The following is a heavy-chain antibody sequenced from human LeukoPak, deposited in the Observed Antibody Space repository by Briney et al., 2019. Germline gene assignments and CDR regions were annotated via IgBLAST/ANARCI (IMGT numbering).Heavy chain of an antibody. V-gene: IGHV3-30*18. CDR3: AKDGNDFTYYFDY. D-gene: IGHD1-26*01. J-gene: IGHJ4*02. Sequence: GGSLRLSCAASGFTFSSYGMHWVRQAPGKGLEWVAVISYDGSNKYYADSVKGRFTISRDNSKNTLYLQMNGLGAEDTAVYYCAKDGNDFTYYFDYWGQGTLVTVSS. CDR1: GFTFSSYG. CDR2: ISYDGSNK.